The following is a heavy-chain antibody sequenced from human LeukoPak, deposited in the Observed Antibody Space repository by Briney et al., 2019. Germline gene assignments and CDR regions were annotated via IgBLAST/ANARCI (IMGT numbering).Heavy chain of an antibody. D-gene: IGHD2-15*01. CDR1: GFTFSSYG. Sequence: GGSLRLSCAASGFTFSSYGMHWVRQAPGKGLEWVSFISGSSGYIYYADSVKGRFTISRDNSKSTLSLQMNSLRAEDTAVYYCARGDCSGGSCYLSLTTIDYWGQGTLVTVSS. J-gene: IGHJ4*02. CDR3: ARGDCSGGSCYLSLTTIDY. V-gene: IGHV3-21*01. CDR2: ISGSSGYI.